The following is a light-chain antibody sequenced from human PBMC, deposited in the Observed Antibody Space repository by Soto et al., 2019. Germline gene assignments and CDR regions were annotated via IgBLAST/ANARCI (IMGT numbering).Light chain of an antibody. Sequence: QSVLAQPPSVSGAPGQRVTISCTGSSSNVGAGYDVHWYQQLPGTAPKLRIYGNTNRPSGVPDRFSGSRSGTSASLAITGLQADDESDYYCQSYESSLSGSEVFGTGTKLTVL. CDR3: QSYESSLSGSEV. CDR1: SSNVGAGYD. J-gene: IGLJ1*01. V-gene: IGLV1-40*01. CDR2: GNT.